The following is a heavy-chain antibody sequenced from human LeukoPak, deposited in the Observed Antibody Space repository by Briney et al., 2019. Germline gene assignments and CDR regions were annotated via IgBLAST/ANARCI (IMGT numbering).Heavy chain of an antibody. CDR1: GGSFSGYY. CDR2: IYHSGST. V-gene: IGHV4-34*01. J-gene: IGHJ4*02. CDR3: ASCSSWYGGFIFDY. Sequence: SETLSLTCAVYGGSFSGYYWSWIRQPPGKGLEWIGEIYHSGSTNYNPSLKSRVTISVDKSKNQFSLKLSSVTAADTAVYYRASCSSWYGGFIFDYWGQGTLVTVSS. D-gene: IGHD6-13*01.